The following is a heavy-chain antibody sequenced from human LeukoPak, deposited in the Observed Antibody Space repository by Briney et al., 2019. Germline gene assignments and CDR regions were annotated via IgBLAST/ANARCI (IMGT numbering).Heavy chain of an antibody. D-gene: IGHD2-15*01. V-gene: IGHV4-39*07. CDR1: GGSISTSNYY. J-gene: IGHJ4*02. CDR2: IFYSGST. CDR3: ARLPVVVAATRPFDY. Sequence: SETLSLTCTVSGGSISTSNYYWGWIRQPPGKGLEWIGNIFYSGSTYYSPSLKSRVTISLDTSRNQFSLKLSSVTAADTAVYYCARLPVVVAATRPFDYWGQGTLVTVSS.